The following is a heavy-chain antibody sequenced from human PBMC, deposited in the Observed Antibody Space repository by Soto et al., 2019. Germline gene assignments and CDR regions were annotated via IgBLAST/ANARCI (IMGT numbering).Heavy chain of an antibody. CDR1: GRSISSVDYY. D-gene: IGHD3-22*01. J-gene: IGHJ6*02. CDR2: ISSRGRT. CDR3: ASSYYDSSPYYYYGMVV. V-gene: IGHV4-31*03. Sequence: QVQLQESGPGLVKPSQTLSLTCTVSGRSISSVDYYWIWLRQHPGKGLEWIGYISSRGRTYSNSALKSRITISVDTSKHPFSLKLSSVTAADTAVYYCASSYYDSSPYYYYGMVVWGRGTTVTVSS.